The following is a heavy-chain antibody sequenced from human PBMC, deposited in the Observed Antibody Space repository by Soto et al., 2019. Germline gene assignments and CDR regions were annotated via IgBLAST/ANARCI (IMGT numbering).Heavy chain of an antibody. CDR2: INPNSGGT. CDR1: GYTFTGYY. V-gene: IGHV1-2*04. D-gene: IGHD7-27*01. J-gene: IGHJ4*02. CDR3: ARLGQPYKGNTPDGY. Sequence: ASVKVSCKASGYTFTGYYMHWVRQAPGQGLEWMGWINPNSGGTNYAQKFQGWVTMTRDTSISTAYMELSRLRSDDTAMYYCARLGQPYKGNTPDGYWGQGTLVTVSS.